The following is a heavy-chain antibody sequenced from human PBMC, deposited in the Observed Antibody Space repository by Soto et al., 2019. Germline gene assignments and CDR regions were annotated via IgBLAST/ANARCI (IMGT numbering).Heavy chain of an antibody. V-gene: IGHV3-23*01. D-gene: IGHD1-26*01. CDR3: AKDFLPSTTNAFDI. J-gene: IGHJ3*02. CDR2: ISGSVGST. CDR1: GFTFISYV. Sequence: LRLSCAASGFTFISYVMSWVRQAPGKGLEWVSAISGSVGSTYYADSVKGRFAISRDNSKNTLYLQMNSLRAEDTAMYYCAKDFLPSTTNAFDIWGQGTEVTVSS.